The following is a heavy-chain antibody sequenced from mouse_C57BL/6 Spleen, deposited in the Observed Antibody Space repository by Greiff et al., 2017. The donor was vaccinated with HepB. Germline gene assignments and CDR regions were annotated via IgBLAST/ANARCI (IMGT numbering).Heavy chain of an antibody. CDR1: GYTFTDYE. CDR2: IDTETGGT. J-gene: IGHJ4*01. CDR3: TRCLPLYAMDY. V-gene: IGHV1-15*01. Sequence: VQLQQSGAELVRPGASVTLSCKASGYTFTDYEMHWVKQTPVHGLEWIGAIDTETGGTAYNQKFKGKAILTADKSSSTAYMELRSLTSADSAVYYCTRCLPLYAMDYWGQGTSVTVSS.